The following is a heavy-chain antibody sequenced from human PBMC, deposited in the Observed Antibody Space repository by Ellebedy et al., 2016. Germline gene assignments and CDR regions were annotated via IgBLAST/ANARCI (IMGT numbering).Heavy chain of an antibody. CDR3: ARGNRQPGASDI. D-gene: IGHD1-14*01. CDR1: GFSVSSNY. J-gene: IGHJ3*02. CDR2: ISNNNSGSTI. V-gene: IGHV3-11*01. Sequence: GESLKISCVVSGFSVSSNYLSWVRQAPGKGLEWVSYISNNNSGSTIYYADSVKGRFTISRDNVDNLLYLQMNSPRAEDTAVYYCARGNRQPGASDIWGQGTMVSVSS.